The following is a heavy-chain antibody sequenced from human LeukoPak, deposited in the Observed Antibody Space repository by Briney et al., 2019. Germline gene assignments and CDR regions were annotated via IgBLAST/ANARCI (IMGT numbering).Heavy chain of an antibody. CDR1: GSTFSSYA. V-gene: IGHV3-30*04. J-gene: IGHJ4*02. CDR2: ISYDGSNK. D-gene: IGHD2-15*01. CDR3: ARDDSGSCYF. Sequence: PGGSLRLSCAASGSTFSSYAMHWVRQAPGKGLEWVAVISYDGSNKYYADSVKGRFTISKNTLYLQMNSLRAEDTAVYYCARDDSGSCYFWGQGTLVTVSS.